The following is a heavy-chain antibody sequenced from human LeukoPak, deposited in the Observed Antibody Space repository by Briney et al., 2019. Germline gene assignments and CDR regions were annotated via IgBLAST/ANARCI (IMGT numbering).Heavy chain of an antibody. CDR2: ISPNSGGT. CDR3: ARMYYDSSSGSDY. Sequence: GASVKVSCKASGYTFTGYYIHWVRQAPGQGLEWMGWISPNSGGTYYAQKFQGRVTMTRDTSISTAYMELSRLRSDDTAVFYCARMYYDSSSGSDYWGQGTLVTVSS. J-gene: IGHJ4*02. D-gene: IGHD3-22*01. CDR1: GYTFTGYY. V-gene: IGHV1-2*02.